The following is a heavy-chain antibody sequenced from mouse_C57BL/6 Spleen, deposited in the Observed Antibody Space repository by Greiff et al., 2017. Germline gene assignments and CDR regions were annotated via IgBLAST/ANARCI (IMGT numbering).Heavy chain of an antibody. CDR2: ISSGSSTI. CDR1: GFTFSDYG. J-gene: IGHJ2*01. Sequence: EVHLVESGGGLVKPGGSLKLSCAASGFTFSDYGMHWVRQAPEKGLEWVAYISSGSSTIYYADTVKGRFTISRDNAKNTLFLQMTRLRSEDTAMCYCAGHSFDYWGQGTTLTVSS. CDR3: AGHSFDY. V-gene: IGHV5-17*01.